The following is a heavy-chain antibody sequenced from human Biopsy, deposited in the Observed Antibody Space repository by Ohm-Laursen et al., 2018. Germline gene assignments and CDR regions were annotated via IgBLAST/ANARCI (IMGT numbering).Heavy chain of an antibody. J-gene: IGHJ6*02. D-gene: IGHD4-23*01. Sequence: SLRLSCAAFGFSFSDYHMRWIRQAPGRGLEWVSYISGGGTIYYGDSMKGRVTISRGNAKNSLYLQMHSLRAEDTAVYYCARDTRWSPYSMDVWGQGTTVTVSS. CDR1: GFSFSDYH. CDR3: ARDTRWSPYSMDV. CDR2: ISGGGTI. V-gene: IGHV3-11*01.